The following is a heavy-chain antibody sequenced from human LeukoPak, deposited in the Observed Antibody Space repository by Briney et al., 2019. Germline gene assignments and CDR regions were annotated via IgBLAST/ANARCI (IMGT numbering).Heavy chain of an antibody. CDR2: INPNSGGT. CDR1: GYTFTGYY. V-gene: IGHV1-2*02. CDR3: ARDRLVAARPGDYYYYGMDV. Sequence: ASVKVSCTASGYTFTGYYMHWVRQAPGQGLEWMGWINPNSGGTNYAQKFQGRVTMTRDTSISTVYMELSRLRSDDTAVYYCARDRLVAARPGDYYYYGMDVWGQGTTVTVSS. J-gene: IGHJ6*02. D-gene: IGHD6-6*01.